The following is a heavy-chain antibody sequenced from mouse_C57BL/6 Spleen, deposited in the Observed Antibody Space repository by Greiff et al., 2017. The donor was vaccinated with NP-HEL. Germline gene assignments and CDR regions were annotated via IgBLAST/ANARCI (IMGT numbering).Heavy chain of an antibody. CDR3: ARAGAWYQGDC. J-gene: IGHJ2*01. V-gene: IGHV1-80*01. CDR2: IYPGAGDT. D-gene: IGHD2-1*01. CDR1: GYAFSSYW. Sequence: VQLQQSGAELVKPGASVKISCKASGYAFSSYWMNWVKQRPGKGLEWIGQIYPGAGDTNSNGKFKGKATLTADKSSSTAYMQLSSLTSEDAAVYFCARAGAWYQGDCWGEGTTLAVSS.